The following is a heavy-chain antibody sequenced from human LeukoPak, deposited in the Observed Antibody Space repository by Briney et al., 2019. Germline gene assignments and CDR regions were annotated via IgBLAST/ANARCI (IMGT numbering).Heavy chain of an antibody. D-gene: IGHD3-10*01. CDR2: IYATGST. J-gene: IGHJ4*02. CDR1: GGSINSYY. Sequence: PSETLSLTCTVSGGSINSYYWSWIRQPAGKGLECIARIYATGSTNYNPSLKSRVTMSVDTSKNQFSLQLSSVTTADTAVYYCAMFIYYGSGSYYYFDYWGQGTLVTVSS. V-gene: IGHV4-4*07. CDR3: AMFIYYGSGSYYYFDY.